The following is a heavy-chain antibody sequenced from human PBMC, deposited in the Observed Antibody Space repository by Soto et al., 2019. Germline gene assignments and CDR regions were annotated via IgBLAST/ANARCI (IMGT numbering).Heavy chain of an antibody. J-gene: IGHJ4*02. CDR2: ISSSGSNI. CDR3: ARDHEDSSSGQATAADY. CDR1: GFTFSDYY. D-gene: IGHD6-13*01. Sequence: QVQLVESGGGLVKPGGSLRLSCAASGFTFSDYYMRWIRQAPGKGLEWVSYISSSGSNIYYADSVKGRFTISRDNAKNSLYLQMNSLRDADTAVYYCARDHEDSSSGQATAADYWGQGTLVTVSS. V-gene: IGHV3-11*01.